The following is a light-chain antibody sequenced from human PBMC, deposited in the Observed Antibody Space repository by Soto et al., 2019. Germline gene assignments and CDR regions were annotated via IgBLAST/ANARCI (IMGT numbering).Light chain of an antibody. CDR3: SSYTSSTPSVL. J-gene: IGLJ2*01. V-gene: IGLV2-14*03. Sequence: QSALTQPASVSGSPGQSITISCTGTSSDFGSYNYVSWYQHHPGKAPKLMIYDVSNRPSGVSNRFSGSKSDNTASLTISGLQSDDEVDYYCSSYTSSTPSVLFAGGTKLTVL. CDR2: DVS. CDR1: SSDFGSYNY.